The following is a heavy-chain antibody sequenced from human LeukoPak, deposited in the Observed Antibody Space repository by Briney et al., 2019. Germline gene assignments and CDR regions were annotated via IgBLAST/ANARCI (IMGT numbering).Heavy chain of an antibody. CDR1: GYTFTGYY. J-gene: IGHJ4*02. CDR2: INPNSGGT. CDR3: ARQDGNSKYYFDY. V-gene: IGHV1-2*02. Sequence: ASVKVSCKASGYTFTGYYIHWVRQAPGQGLEWMGWINPNSGGTNYAQKFQGRVTMTRDTSISTAYMELNSLRSDDTAVYYCARQDGNSKYYFDYWGQGTLVTVSS. D-gene: IGHD1-1*01.